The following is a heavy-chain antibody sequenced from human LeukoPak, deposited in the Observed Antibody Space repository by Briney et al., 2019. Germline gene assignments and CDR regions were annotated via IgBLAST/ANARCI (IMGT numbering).Heavy chain of an antibody. J-gene: IGHJ3*02. D-gene: IGHD4-17*01. Sequence: PSETLSLTCAVSGGSISSGGYSWSWIRQPPGKGLEWIGYIYYSGSTYYNPSLKSRVTISVDTSKNQFSLKLSSVTAADTAVYYCRSGYGDSRLKAKDAFDIWGQGTMVTVSS. V-gene: IGHV4-30-4*07. CDR1: GGSISSGGYS. CDR3: RSGYGDSRLKAKDAFDI. CDR2: IYYSGST.